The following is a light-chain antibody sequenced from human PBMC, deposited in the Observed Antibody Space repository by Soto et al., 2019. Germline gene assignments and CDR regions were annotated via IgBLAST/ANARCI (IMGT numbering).Light chain of an antibody. V-gene: IGKV1-5*01. CDR3: LQINSYPYT. Sequence: DIQMTQSPSTLSASVGDRVTTTCRASQSIATYLTWYQQKPGKAPKLLIYDASSLKSGVPSRFSGSGSGTDFTLTISSLQPEDFATYYCLQINSYPYTFGRGTKVDIK. J-gene: IGKJ2*01. CDR2: DAS. CDR1: QSIATY.